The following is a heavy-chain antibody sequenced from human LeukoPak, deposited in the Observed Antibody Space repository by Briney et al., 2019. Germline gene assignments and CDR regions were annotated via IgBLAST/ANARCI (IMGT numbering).Heavy chain of an antibody. CDR3: VRSPFYGGNSLDY. J-gene: IGHJ4*02. CDR1: GVTFSNYS. CDR2: IYSGGST. D-gene: IGHD4-23*01. V-gene: IGHV3-53*01. Sequence: GGSLRLSCAASGVTFSNYSMNWVRQAPGKGLEWVSVIYSGGSTYYADSVKGRFTISRDNSKNTLYLQMNSLRAEDTAVYYCVRSPFYGGNSLDYWGQGTLVTVSS.